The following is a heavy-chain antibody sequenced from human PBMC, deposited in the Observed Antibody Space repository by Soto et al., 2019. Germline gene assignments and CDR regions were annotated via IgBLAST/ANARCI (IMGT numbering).Heavy chain of an antibody. Sequence: QVQLAQSANEVKKPGASVRVSCKAAGYTFIRYGIAWVRQAPGQGLEWMGWISPYNDYTVYAQKFQGRVSMTADTATRTVYMNLRGLKSDETAVYYCARGGYYDTSWGKLSQYGLDVWGQGTSVSVSS. CDR3: ARGGYYDTSWGKLSQYGLDV. CDR1: GYTFIRYG. CDR2: ISPYNDYT. D-gene: IGHD3-16*01. J-gene: IGHJ6*02. V-gene: IGHV1-18*01.